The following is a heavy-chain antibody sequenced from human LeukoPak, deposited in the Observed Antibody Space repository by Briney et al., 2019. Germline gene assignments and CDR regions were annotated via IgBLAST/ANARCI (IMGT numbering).Heavy chain of an antibody. Sequence: PGTSLRLSCEASGFTFSHFGMHWVRQAPGKGLEWVAVIWSDATNQYYGDSVKGRFTISRDNFKKTVSLQMDSLRAEDTAVYYCAKDAQRGFGYGNSLEHWGQGSLVTVSS. V-gene: IGHV3-33*06. D-gene: IGHD4-11*01. CDR1: GFTFSHFG. CDR2: IWSDATNQ. J-gene: IGHJ4*02. CDR3: AKDAQRGFGYGNSLEH.